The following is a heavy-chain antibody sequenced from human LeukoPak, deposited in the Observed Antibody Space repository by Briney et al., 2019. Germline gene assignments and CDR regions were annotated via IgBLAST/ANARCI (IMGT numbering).Heavy chain of an antibody. D-gene: IGHD4-23*01. CDR2: LHHSGST. J-gene: IGHJ4*02. V-gene: IGHV4-38-2*02. CDR1: HYSISSDCV. Sequence: SETLSLSCSVSHYSISSDCVWGWIRQPPGKGLEWIGSLHHSGSTYYNPSLKSRVTISVDTSKNQFSLKLSSVPAADTAVYYCARDGGNEYYFDYWGQGTLVTVSS. CDR3: ARDGGNEYYFDY.